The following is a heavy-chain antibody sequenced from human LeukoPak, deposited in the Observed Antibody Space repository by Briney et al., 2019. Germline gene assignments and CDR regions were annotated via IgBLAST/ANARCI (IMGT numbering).Heavy chain of an antibody. CDR3: AIRSYYERGGYYYFDH. CDR2: IYPGDLDT. V-gene: IGHV5-51*01. J-gene: IGHJ4*02. CDR1: GYSFTNYW. D-gene: IGHD3-22*01. Sequence: GESLLISCKGSGYSFTNYWIGWGRQVPGKGLEGMGIIYPGDLDTRYSPSFQGQVTIAADNSISRAYLQWSILKASDTAMYYCAIRSYYERGGYYYFDHWGEGTLVTVSS.